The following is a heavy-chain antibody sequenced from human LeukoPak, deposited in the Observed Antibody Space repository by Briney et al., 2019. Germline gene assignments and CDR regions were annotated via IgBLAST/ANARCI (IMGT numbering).Heavy chain of an antibody. V-gene: IGHV4-39*07. J-gene: IGHJ4*02. CDR2: IYYSGST. D-gene: IGHD1-14*01. Sequence: SETLSLTCTVSGGSISSSSYYWGWIRQPPGKGLEWIGSIYYSGSTYYNPSLKSRVTISVDTSKNQFSLKLSSVTAADTAVYYCARDPYPYRGGFDYWGQGTLVTVSS. CDR1: GGSISSSSYY. CDR3: ARDPYPYRGGFDY.